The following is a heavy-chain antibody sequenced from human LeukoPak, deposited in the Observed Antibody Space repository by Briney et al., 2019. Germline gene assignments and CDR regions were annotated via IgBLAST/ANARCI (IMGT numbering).Heavy chain of an antibody. J-gene: IGHJ4*02. CDR2: IYYSGST. D-gene: IGHD5-12*01. CDR1: GGSISSYY. Sequence: PSETLSLTCTVSGGSISSYYWSWIRQPPGKGLEWIGYIYYSGSTNYNPSLKSRVTISVDTSKNQFSLKLSSVTAAGTAVYYCARGGGWLRYTHFDYWGQGTLVTVSS. V-gene: IGHV4-59*01. CDR3: ARGGGWLRYTHFDY.